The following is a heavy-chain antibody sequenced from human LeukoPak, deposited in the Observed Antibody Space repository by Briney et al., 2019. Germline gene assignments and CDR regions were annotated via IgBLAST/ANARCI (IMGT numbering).Heavy chain of an antibody. J-gene: IGHJ1*01. CDR1: GFTFSSYW. V-gene: IGHV3-74*01. Sequence: GGSLRLSCAASGFTFSSYWMHWVRQAPGKGLVWVSRIKSDGKTNYADSVKGRFTISRDNAKNTVSLQMNSLRAEDMGVYYCARAPSEIGGYYPEYFRHWGQGTLVTVSS. CDR2: IKSDGKT. CDR3: ARAPSEIGGYYPEYFRH. D-gene: IGHD3-22*01.